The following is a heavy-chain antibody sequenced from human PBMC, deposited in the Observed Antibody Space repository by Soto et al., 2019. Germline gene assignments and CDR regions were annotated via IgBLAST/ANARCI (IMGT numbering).Heavy chain of an antibody. V-gene: IGHV3-74*01. CDR1: GFTLSSYW. CDR3: ERGRVNYSYFGY. Sequence: EVQLVESGGGLVQPGGSLRLSCAASGFTLSSYWMHWVRQAPGEGLVWVSRINSDGSSTIYADSVKGRFTISRENARNPLPLQLTVVRAEDTAVYYCERGRVNYSYFGYWGLGILVTVSS. CDR2: INSDGSST. J-gene: IGHJ4*02. D-gene: IGHD4-4*01.